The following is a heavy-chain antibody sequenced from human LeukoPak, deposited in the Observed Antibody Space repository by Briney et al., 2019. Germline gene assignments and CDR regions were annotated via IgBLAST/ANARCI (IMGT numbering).Heavy chain of an antibody. D-gene: IGHD5-12*01. CDR3: ARVLVATTYYFDY. Sequence: SETLSLTCTVSGGSISSYYWSWIRQPPGKGLEWIGYIYYSGSTYYNPSLKSRVTISVDTSKNQFSLKLSSVAAADTAVYYCARVLVATTYYFDYWGQGTLVTVSS. V-gene: IGHV4-59*08. CDR1: GGSISSYY. CDR2: IYYSGST. J-gene: IGHJ4*02.